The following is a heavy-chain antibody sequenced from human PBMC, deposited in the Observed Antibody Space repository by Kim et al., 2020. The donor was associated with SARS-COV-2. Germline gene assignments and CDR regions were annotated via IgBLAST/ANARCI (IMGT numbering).Heavy chain of an antibody. CDR3: AGEGSRELLFDY. J-gene: IGHJ4*02. CDR1: GGSISSSSYY. D-gene: IGHD1-26*01. Sequence: SETLSLTCTVSGGSISSSSYYWGWIRQPPGKGLEWIGSIYYSGSTYYNPSLKSRVTISVDTSKNQFSLKLSSVTAADTAVYYCAGEGSRELLFDYWGQGTLVTVSS. CDR2: IYYSGST. V-gene: IGHV4-39*02.